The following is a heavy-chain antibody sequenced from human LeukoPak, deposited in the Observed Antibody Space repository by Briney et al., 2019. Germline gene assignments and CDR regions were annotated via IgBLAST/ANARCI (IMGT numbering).Heavy chain of an antibody. J-gene: IGHJ4*02. CDR1: GFTFSSYN. CDR3: ARVSSIAVAEGDY. D-gene: IGHD6-19*01. V-gene: IGHV3-48*01. CDR2: ISSSSSTI. Sequence: GGSLRLSCAASGFTFSSYNMNWVRQAPGKGLEWVSYISSSSSTIYYADSVKGRFTISRDNASNSLFLQMNSLRAEDTAVYYCARVSSIAVAEGDYWGQGTLVTVSS.